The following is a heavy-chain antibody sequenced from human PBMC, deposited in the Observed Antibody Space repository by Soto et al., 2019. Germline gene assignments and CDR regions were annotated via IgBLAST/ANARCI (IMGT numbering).Heavy chain of an antibody. D-gene: IGHD6-6*01. CDR2: VTHGGRT. Sequence: QVQLQQWGAGLLKPSETLSLDCGIFGGAFSDYDCTWVRQPPGRGLEWIGEVTHGGRTTYNPSLKSRIIISGETAKNQFSLRLTSVTAADTAVYYCAGYSSSSVAFDVWGHGTNVTVSS. V-gene: IGHV4-34*01. CDR3: AGYSSSSVAFDV. J-gene: IGHJ3*01. CDR1: GGAFSDYD.